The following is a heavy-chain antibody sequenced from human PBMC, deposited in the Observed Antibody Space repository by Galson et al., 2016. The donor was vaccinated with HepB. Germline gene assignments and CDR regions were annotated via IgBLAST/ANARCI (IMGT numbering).Heavy chain of an antibody. CDR2: INPSGGST. J-gene: IGHJ5*02. V-gene: IGHV1-46*01. D-gene: IGHD6-13*01. CDR3: ATVPWAAAIGPWFDP. Sequence: SVKVSCKASGYTFTAYYVHWVRQAPGQGLEWMGRINPSGGSTRYAQKFQGRVTMTRDMSTSTVYMDLSSLSSEDTAVYYCATVPWAAAIGPWFDPWGQGTLVTVSS. CDR1: GYTFTAYY.